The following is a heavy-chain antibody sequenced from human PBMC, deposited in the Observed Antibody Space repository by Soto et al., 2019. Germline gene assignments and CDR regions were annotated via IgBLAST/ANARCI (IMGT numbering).Heavy chain of an antibody. V-gene: IGHV3-23*01. CDR1: GFIFSTYA. J-gene: IGHJ3*02. CDR3: AKDLLGYCSSTSCALPIRAFDI. D-gene: IGHD2-2*01. Sequence: AGGSLILSCAASGFIFSTYAMRWVLQAPGKGLEWVSAISGSGGSTYYADSVKGRFTISRDNSKNTLYLQMNSLRAEDTAVYYCAKDLLGYCSSTSCALPIRAFDIWGQGTMVTVSS. CDR2: ISGSGGST.